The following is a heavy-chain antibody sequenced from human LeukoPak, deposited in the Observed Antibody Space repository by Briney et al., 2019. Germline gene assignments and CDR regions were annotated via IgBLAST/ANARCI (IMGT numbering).Heavy chain of an antibody. V-gene: IGHV3-21*01. Sequence: PGGSLRLSCAASGFTFSSYSMKLVRQAPGKGLEWVSSISSSSSYIYYADSVKGRFTISRDNAKNSLYLQMNSLRAEDTAVYYCARDGIFGPFDIWGQGTMVTVSS. J-gene: IGHJ3*02. D-gene: IGHD3-3*01. CDR3: ARDGIFGPFDI. CDR1: GFTFSSYS. CDR2: ISSSSSYI.